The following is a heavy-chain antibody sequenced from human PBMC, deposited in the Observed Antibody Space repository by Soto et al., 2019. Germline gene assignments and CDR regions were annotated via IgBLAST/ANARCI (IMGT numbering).Heavy chain of an antibody. Sequence: EVQLLESGGGLVQPGGSLRLSCAASGFTFSSYAMSWVRQAPGKGLEWVSAISGSGGSTYYADSVKGRFTITRDNSKNTLYLQMNSLIAEDTSVYYCANDERYYDSSGYPHYDYWGQGTLVTVSS. CDR1: GFTFSSYA. CDR2: ISGSGGST. V-gene: IGHV3-23*01. J-gene: IGHJ4*02. CDR3: ANDERYYDSSGYPHYDY. D-gene: IGHD3-22*01.